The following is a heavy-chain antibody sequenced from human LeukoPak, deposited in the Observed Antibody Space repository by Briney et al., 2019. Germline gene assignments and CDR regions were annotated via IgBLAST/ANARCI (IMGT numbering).Heavy chain of an antibody. CDR1: GYSFTSYW. CDR2: IYPGDSDT. Sequence: GESLKISCKGSGYSFTSYWIGWVRQMPGKGLEWMGIIYPGDSDTRYSPSFQGQVTISADKSISTAYLQWSSLKAPDTAMYYCARSGVPAANWFDPWGQGTLVTVSS. J-gene: IGHJ5*02. CDR3: ARSGVPAANWFDP. V-gene: IGHV5-51*03. D-gene: IGHD2-2*01.